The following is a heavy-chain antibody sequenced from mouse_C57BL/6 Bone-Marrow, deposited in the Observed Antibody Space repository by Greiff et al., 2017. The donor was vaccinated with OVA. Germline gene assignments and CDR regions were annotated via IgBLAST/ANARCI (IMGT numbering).Heavy chain of an antibody. J-gene: IGHJ4*01. CDR2: ISDGGSYT. CDR1: GFTFSSYA. D-gene: IGHD1-1*01. V-gene: IGHV5-4*01. Sequence: EVHLVESGGGLVKPGGSLKLSCAASGFTFSSYAMSWVRQTPEKRLEWVATISDGGSYTYYPDNVKGRFTISRDNAKNNLYLQMSHLKSEDTAMYYCARGLITTVVATSYYAMDYWGQGTSVTVSS. CDR3: ARGLITTVVATSYYAMDY.